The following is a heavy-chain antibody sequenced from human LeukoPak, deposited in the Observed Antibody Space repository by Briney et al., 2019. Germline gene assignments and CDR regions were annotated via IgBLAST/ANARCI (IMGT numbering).Heavy chain of an antibody. CDR2: IYYSGST. Sequence: SETLSLTCTVSGGSISSSSYSWGWIRQPPGKGLEWIGSIYYSGSTYYNPSLKSRVTISVDTSKNQFSLKLSSVTAADTAVYYCARDLRQYSSGWYYFDYWGQGTLVTVSS. CDR3: ARDLRQYSSGWYYFDY. J-gene: IGHJ4*02. D-gene: IGHD6-19*01. V-gene: IGHV4-39*07. CDR1: GGSISSSSYS.